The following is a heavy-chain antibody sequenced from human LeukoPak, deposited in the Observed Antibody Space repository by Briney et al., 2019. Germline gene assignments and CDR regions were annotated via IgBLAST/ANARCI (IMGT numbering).Heavy chain of an antibody. Sequence: GGSLRLSCAAFGFTFNNYAMSWVRQAPGKGLEWLSSIGGSGGSTYSADSVKGRFTISRDNSKNTLYLQLNSLRAEDTAVYYCAKGMVPGFDPWGQGTLVTVSS. CDR2: IGGSGGST. J-gene: IGHJ5*02. CDR1: GFTFNNYA. D-gene: IGHD2-15*01. V-gene: IGHV3-23*01. CDR3: AKGMVPGFDP.